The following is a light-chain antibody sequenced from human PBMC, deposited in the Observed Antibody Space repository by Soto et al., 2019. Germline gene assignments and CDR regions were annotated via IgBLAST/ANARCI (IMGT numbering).Light chain of an antibody. V-gene: IGKV4-1*01. CDR3: QQYYTNALT. CDR2: WAS. CDR1: QSVLYSSNNKNY. Sequence: DIVMTQSPDSLAVSLGERATINCKSSQSVLYSSNNKNYLAWYQQKPGQPPKLLIYWASTRESGVPDRFSGRGSGTDFPLTISSLQAEDVAVYYCQQYYTNALTFGGGTKVGVK. J-gene: IGKJ4*01.